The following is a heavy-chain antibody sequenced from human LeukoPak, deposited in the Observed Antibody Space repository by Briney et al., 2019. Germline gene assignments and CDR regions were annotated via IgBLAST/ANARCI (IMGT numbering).Heavy chain of an antibody. CDR3: AKTYSYVSGTYYFDS. V-gene: IGHV4-59*01. J-gene: IGHJ4*02. CDR2: IYYTGNT. D-gene: IGHD3-10*01. Sequence: SETLSLTCSVSGGSISSYYWSWIRQPPGKGLEWIGYIYYTGNTNYNPSLESRVTMSVDTSKNQFSLKLSSVTAADTAVYYCAKTYSYVSGTYYFDSWGQGTLVTVSS. CDR1: GGSISSYY.